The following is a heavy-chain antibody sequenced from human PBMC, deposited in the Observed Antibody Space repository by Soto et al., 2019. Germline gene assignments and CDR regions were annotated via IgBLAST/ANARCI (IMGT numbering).Heavy chain of an antibody. J-gene: IGHJ3*02. CDR2: ISYDGSNK. CDR1: GFTFSSYA. D-gene: IGHD3-22*01. CDR3: ARDRLVYDSSGYSHDAFDI. V-gene: IGHV3-30-3*01. Sequence: SLRLSCAASGFTFSSYAMHWVRQAPGKGLEWVAVISYDGSNKYYADSVKGRFTISRDNSKNTLYLQMNSLRAEDTAVYYCARDRLVYDSSGYSHDAFDIWGQGTMVTVSS.